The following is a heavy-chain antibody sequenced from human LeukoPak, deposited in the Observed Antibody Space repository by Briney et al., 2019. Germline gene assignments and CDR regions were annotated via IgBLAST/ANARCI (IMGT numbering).Heavy chain of an antibody. CDR3: AKEGLYTYLYYYYMDV. Sequence: PEGSLRLSCAASGFTFSDYYMSWIRQAPGKGLEWVSAISGSGGSTYYADSVKGRFTISRDNSKNTLYLQMRSLRDEDTAVYYCAKEGLYTYLYYYYMDVWGKGTTVTVSS. J-gene: IGHJ6*03. V-gene: IGHV3-23*01. CDR1: GFTFSDYY. CDR2: ISGSGGST. D-gene: IGHD3-16*01.